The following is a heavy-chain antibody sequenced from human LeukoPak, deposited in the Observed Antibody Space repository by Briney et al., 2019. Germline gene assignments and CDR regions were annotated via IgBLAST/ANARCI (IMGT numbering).Heavy chain of an antibody. CDR3: ARDRGSSGYYRPYYFDY. J-gene: IGHJ4*02. Sequence: GGSLRLSCAASGFTFTNYSMNWVRQAPGKGLKWAAVISYDGSNKYYADSVKGRFTISRDNSKNTLYLQMNSLRAEDTAVYYCARDRGSSGYYRPYYFDYWGQGTLVTVSS. CDR1: GFTFTNYS. CDR2: ISYDGSNK. D-gene: IGHD3-22*01. V-gene: IGHV3-30-3*01.